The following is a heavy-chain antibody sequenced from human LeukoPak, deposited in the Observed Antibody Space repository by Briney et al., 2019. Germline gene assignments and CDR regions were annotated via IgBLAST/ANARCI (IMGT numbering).Heavy chain of an antibody. D-gene: IGHD6-13*01. J-gene: IGHJ4*02. Sequence: SETLSLTCAVYGGSFSDYYWSWIRQPPGKGLEWIGSIYYSGSTYYNPSLKSRVTISVDTSKNQFSLKLSSVTAADTAVYYCAREGRRAAAGFDYWGQGTLVTVSS. CDR2: IYYSGST. CDR1: GGSFSDYY. V-gene: IGHV4-34*01. CDR3: AREGRRAAAGFDY.